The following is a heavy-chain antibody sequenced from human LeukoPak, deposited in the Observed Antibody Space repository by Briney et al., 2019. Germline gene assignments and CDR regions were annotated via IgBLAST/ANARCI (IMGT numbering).Heavy chain of an antibody. J-gene: IGHJ4*02. CDR2: IYSGGST. Sequence: PGGSLRLSCAASGFTVSGNYMSWVRQAPGKGLEWVSVIYSGGSTYYADSVKGRFAISRDNSKNTLYLQMNSLRAEDTAVYYCARAPIAVAGIPYFDYWGQGTLVTVSS. D-gene: IGHD6-19*01. V-gene: IGHV3-53*01. CDR3: ARAPIAVAGIPYFDY. CDR1: GFTVSGNY.